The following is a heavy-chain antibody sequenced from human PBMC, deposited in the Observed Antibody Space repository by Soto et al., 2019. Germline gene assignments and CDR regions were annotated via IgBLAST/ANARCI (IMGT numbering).Heavy chain of an antibody. CDR2: ISYDGRYE. J-gene: IGHJ4*02. CDR1: GFTFSSYG. Sequence: QVQLVESGGGVVQPGRSLRLSCAASGFTFSSYGMHWVRHTPCKGLEWLAVISYDGRYELHADSVKGRFTNSRDNSQNTVSLQMNNLKIEDTAVYYCANDLGVDGSASYPYYWGQGTLVTVSS. CDR3: ANDLGVDGSASYPYY. D-gene: IGHD3-10*01. V-gene: IGHV3-30*18.